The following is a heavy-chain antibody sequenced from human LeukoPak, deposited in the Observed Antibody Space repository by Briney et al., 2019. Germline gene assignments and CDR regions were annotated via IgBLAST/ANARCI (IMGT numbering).Heavy chain of an antibody. CDR1: NGWFSGYY. V-gene: IGHV4-34*01. Sequence: SQSQSTTIAVENGWFSGYYWCWIRKSLRNGLNSTREINHSGSTNYKPSLKSRVTISVDTSKNQFSLKMSSVTAADTAVYYCARAEIKLYNQRRYYFDYWGQGTLVTVSS. CDR2: INHSGST. J-gene: IGHJ4*02. CDR3: ARAEIKLYNQRRYYFDY. D-gene: IGHD3-16*02.